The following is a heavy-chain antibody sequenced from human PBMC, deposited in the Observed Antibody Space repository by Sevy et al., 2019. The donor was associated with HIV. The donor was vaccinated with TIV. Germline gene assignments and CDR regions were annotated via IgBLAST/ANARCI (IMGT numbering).Heavy chain of an antibody. CDR1: GFSYSSYG. V-gene: IGHV3-30*02. CDR2: IQYDGGNK. D-gene: IGHD2-21*01. Sequence: GGSLRLSCAASGFSYSSYGVHWVRQAPSTGLEWVAYIQYDGGNKDYADAVKGRFTISRDNAKNTLDMQMNSQRVEDTAVCYSVKEGGGEGGDHWGQGTLVTVSS. CDR3: VKEGGGEGGDH. J-gene: IGHJ5*02.